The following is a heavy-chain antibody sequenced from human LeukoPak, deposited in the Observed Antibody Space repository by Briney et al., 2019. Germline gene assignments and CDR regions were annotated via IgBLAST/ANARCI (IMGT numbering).Heavy chain of an antibody. CDR1: GGSITFGYYY. V-gene: IGHV4-61*02. J-gene: IGHJ4*02. D-gene: IGHD3-16*02. Sequence: SETLSLTCTVSGGSITFGYYYWTWIRQPAGNGLEWIGRIYTSGRTFYNPSLKSRVTISMDTSMNQFSLRLNSVTAADTAVYYCARARVIPASFDDWGQGTLVTVSS. CDR3: ARARVIPASFDD. CDR2: IYTSGRT.